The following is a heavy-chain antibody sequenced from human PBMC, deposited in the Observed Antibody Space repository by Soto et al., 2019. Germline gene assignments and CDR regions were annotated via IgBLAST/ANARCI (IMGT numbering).Heavy chain of an antibody. CDR3: ARDRLAARPEGYYCGMDV. CDR1: GGTFYSYG. D-gene: IGHD6-6*01. CDR2: IIPIFGTA. Sequence: QVQLVQSGAEVKKPGSSVKVSCKASGGTFYSYGISWVRQAPGQGLEWMGGIIPIFGTANYAQKFQGRVTITADKSPSTAYMELSRLGSDETAVDYCARDRLAARPEGYYCGMDVGGQGTTVTVSS. J-gene: IGHJ6*02. V-gene: IGHV1-69*06.